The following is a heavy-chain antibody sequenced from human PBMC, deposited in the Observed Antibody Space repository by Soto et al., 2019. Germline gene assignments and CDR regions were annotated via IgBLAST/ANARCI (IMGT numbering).Heavy chain of an antibody. J-gene: IGHJ6*03. D-gene: IGHD1-1*01. V-gene: IGHV5-51*01. CDR1: GYSFTSYC. CDR2: IYPGYSDT. Sequence: PGESLKISCKGSGYSFTSYCIGWVRQMPGKGLEWMGIIYPGYSDTRYSPSFQGQVTISADKSISTAYLQWSSLKASDTAMYYWARGVTGVTTTPYYYYYCMDVWGKGTTVTVSS. CDR3: ARGVTGVTTTPYYYYYCMDV.